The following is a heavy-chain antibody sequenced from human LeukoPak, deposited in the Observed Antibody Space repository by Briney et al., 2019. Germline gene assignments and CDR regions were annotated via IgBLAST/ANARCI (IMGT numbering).Heavy chain of an antibody. Sequence: GGSLRLSCAASGFTFSSYAMSWVRQAPGKGLEWVSAISGSGGSTYYADSVKGRFTISRDNSKNTLYLQMNSLRAEDTAIYYCAKDRQDYDYVWGSYWMDYWGQGTLVTVSS. J-gene: IGHJ4*02. D-gene: IGHD3-16*01. V-gene: IGHV3-23*01. CDR2: ISGSGGST. CDR1: GFTFSSYA. CDR3: AKDRQDYDYVWGSYWMDY.